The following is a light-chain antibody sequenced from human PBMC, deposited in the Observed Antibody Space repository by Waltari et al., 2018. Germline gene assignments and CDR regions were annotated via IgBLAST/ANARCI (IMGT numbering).Light chain of an antibody. CDR1: SSDVVGYNY. Sequence: QSALTQPRSVSGSPGQSVTISCPGTSSDVVGYNYVSWYQQHPDKAPKLIIYDINKRPSGVPDRFSGSKSGNTASLTISGLQAEDEADYYCCSYVGSNIYWVFGGGTKLTVL. CDR2: DIN. V-gene: IGLV2-11*01. CDR3: CSYVGSNIYWV. J-gene: IGLJ3*02.